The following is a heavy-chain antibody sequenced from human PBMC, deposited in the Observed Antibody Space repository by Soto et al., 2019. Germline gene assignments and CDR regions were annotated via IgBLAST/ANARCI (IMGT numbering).Heavy chain of an antibody. CDR3: AISYCGGDCSAGYYYGRDV. CDR1: GYSFTSYW. Sequence: GESLKISCKGSGYSFTSYWIGWVRQMPGKGLEWMGIIYPGDSDTRYSPSFQGQVTISADKSISTAYLQWSSLKASDTAMYYCAISYCGGDCSAGYYYGRDVWGQGTTFTVAS. D-gene: IGHD2-21*02. J-gene: IGHJ6*02. CDR2: IYPGDSDT. V-gene: IGHV5-51*01.